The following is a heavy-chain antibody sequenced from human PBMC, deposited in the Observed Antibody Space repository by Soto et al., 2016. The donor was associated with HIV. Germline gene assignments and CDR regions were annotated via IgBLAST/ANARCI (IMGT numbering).Heavy chain of an antibody. CDR1: GFTFSNYG. D-gene: IGHD3-9*01. Sequence: VQLVESGGGVVQPGKSLRLSCAASGFTFSNYGMHWVRQAPGKGLEWVAVIWNDGTLRYYGDSVKGRFTISRDNSENTLYLQMNSLRAADTAVYYCARDMEADILTGFYNSYYYYGMDVWAKGPRSPSP. CDR3: ARDMEADILTGFYNSYYYYGMDV. CDR2: IWNDGTLR. J-gene: IGHJ6*02. V-gene: IGHV3-33*01.